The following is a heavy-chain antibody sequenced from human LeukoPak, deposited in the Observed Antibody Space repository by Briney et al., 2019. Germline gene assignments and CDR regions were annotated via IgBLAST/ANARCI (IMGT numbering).Heavy chain of an antibody. Sequence: GGSLRLSCAASGFTFSSYSMNWVRQAPGKGLEWVSSISSSSSYIYYADSVKGRFTISRDNAKNSLYLQMNSLRAEDTAVYYCARKTVVGSYFDYWGQGTPVTVSS. J-gene: IGHJ4*02. CDR1: GFTFSSYS. D-gene: IGHD4-23*01. V-gene: IGHV3-21*04. CDR2: ISSSSSYI. CDR3: ARKTVVGSYFDY.